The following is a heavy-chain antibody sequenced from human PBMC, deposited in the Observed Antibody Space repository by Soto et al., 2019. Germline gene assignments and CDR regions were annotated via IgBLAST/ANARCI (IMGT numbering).Heavy chain of an antibody. V-gene: IGHV1-69*01. D-gene: IGHD6-13*01. CDR2: IIPIFGTA. CDR1: GGTFSSYA. CDR3: ASPPEKVGSWYTPLDY. Sequence: QVQLVQSGAEVKKPGSSVKVSCKASGGTFSSYAISWVRQAPGQGLEWMGGIIPIFGTANYAQKFQGRVTITADESTSTAYMELRRLRSEDTAVYYCASPPEKVGSWYTPLDYWGQGTLVTVSS. J-gene: IGHJ4*02.